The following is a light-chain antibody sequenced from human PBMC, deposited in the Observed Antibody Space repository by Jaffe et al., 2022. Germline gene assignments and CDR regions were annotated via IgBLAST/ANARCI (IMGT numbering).Light chain of an antibody. CDR3: QQSYTTPYT. J-gene: IGKJ2*01. Sequence: DIQMTQSPSSLSASVGDRVTITCRASQSISTYLNWYQQKPGKAPKLLMYTASSLQSGVPSRFSGSGSGTDFTLTISSLQPEDFATYFCQQSYTTPYTFGQGTKLDIK. V-gene: IGKV1-39*01. CDR1: QSISTY. CDR2: TAS.